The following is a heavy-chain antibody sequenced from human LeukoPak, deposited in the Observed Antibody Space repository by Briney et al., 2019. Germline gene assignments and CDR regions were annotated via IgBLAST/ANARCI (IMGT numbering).Heavy chain of an antibody. D-gene: IGHD6-19*01. CDR3: ARVFNRQWLPSGY. J-gene: IGHJ4*02. V-gene: IGHV1-2*06. CDR1: GYTFTGYY. Sequence: ASVKISCKASGYTFTGYYMHWVRQAPGQGLEWMGRINPNSGGTNYAQKFQGRVTMTRDTFISTAYMELSRLRSDDTAVYYCARVFNRQWLPSGYWGQGTLVTVSS. CDR2: INPNSGGT.